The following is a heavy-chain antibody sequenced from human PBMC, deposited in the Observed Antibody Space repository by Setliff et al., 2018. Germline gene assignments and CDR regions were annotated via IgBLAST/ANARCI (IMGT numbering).Heavy chain of an antibody. Sequence: GGSLRLSCAASGFTFSSYAMSWVRQAPGKGLEWVSSISSSSSYIYYADSVKGRFTISRDNAKNSLYLQMNSLRAEDTAVYYCARDSTDYYDSSGYYYGPRDNDAFDIWGQGTMVTVSS. V-gene: IGHV3-21*01. J-gene: IGHJ3*02. D-gene: IGHD3-22*01. CDR2: ISSSSSYI. CDR1: GFTFSSYA. CDR3: ARDSTDYYDSSGYYYGPRDNDAFDI.